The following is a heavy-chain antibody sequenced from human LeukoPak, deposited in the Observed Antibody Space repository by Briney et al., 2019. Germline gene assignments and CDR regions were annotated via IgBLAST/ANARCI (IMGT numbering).Heavy chain of an antibody. Sequence: ASVKVSCKASGGTFSSYAISWVRQAPGQGLEWMGRIIPILGIANYAQKFQGRVTITADKSTSKAYMDLRSLRSEDTAVYYCARDSPSLGGSGSYGYWGQGTLVTVSS. CDR2: IIPILGIA. D-gene: IGHD3-10*01. V-gene: IGHV1-69*04. J-gene: IGHJ4*02. CDR3: ARDSPSLGGSGSYGY. CDR1: GGTFSSYA.